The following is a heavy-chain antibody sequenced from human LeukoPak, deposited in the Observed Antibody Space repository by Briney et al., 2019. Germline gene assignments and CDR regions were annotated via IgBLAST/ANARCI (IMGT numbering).Heavy chain of an antibody. Sequence: GASVTVSFTASGYTFTIYSINWVRQAPGQGLEWKGWISAYNGNTKYAQKLQGRVTMTTDTSTSTAYMELRSLRSDDTAVYYCARGLGGSGSYFLTFDYWGQGTLVTVSS. CDR3: ARGLGGSGSYFLTFDY. CDR1: GYTFTIYS. J-gene: IGHJ4*02. V-gene: IGHV1-18*01. D-gene: IGHD1-26*01. CDR2: ISAYNGNT.